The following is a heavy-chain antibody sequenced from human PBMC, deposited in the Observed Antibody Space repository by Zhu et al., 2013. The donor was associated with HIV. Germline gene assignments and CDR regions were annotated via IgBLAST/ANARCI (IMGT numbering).Heavy chain of an antibody. CDR3: AREGGIAARTTNFDY. Sequence: QAQLVQSGAEVKKPGASVNVSCQASGYSFTHYGIIWVRQAPGQGLEWMGWINPNSGGTNYAQKFQGRVTMTRDTSISTVYMELSRLRSDDTAVYYCAREGGIAARTTNFDYWGQGTLVTVSS. V-gene: IGHV1-2*02. J-gene: IGHJ4*02. CDR2: INPNSGGT. CDR1: GYSFTHYG. D-gene: IGHD6-6*01.